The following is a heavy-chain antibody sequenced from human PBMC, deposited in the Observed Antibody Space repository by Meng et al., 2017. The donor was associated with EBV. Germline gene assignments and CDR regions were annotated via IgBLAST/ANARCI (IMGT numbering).Heavy chain of an antibody. V-gene: IGHV4-61*01. Sequence: HVHLHALGPGWVKPSETPSLTFTVSGSSVSGGTYHWSWIRSPPGKELELIGYIYDGGTTIYNPSLKSRVTILVDASKNQFSLKLSSVTTADTAVYYCAKSRSSTPGVVDYWGQGTLVTVSS. J-gene: IGHJ4*02. D-gene: IGHD3-10*01. CDR1: GSSVSGGTYH. CDR3: AKSRSSTPGVVDY. CDR2: IYDGGTT.